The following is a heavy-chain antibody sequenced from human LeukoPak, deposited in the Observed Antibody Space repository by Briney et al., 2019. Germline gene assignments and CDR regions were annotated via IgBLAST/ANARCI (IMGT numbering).Heavy chain of an antibody. CDR1: GGSISSNY. D-gene: IGHD2-15*01. CDR2: IYSGGST. V-gene: IGHV3-53*01. J-gene: IGHJ3*02. Sequence: ETLSLTCTVSGGSISSNYMSWVRQAPGKGLEWVSVIYSGGSTYYADSVKGRFTISRDNSKNTLYLQMNSLRAEDTAVYYCARVLGRAFDIWGQGTMVTVSS. CDR3: ARVLGRAFDI.